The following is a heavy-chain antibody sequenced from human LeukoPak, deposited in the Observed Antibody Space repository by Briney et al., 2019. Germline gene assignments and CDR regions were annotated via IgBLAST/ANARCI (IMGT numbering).Heavy chain of an antibody. CDR1: GFTFSSYS. CDR3: ASLYSSSRPSDY. D-gene: IGHD6-13*01. Sequence: GGSLRLSCAASGFTFSSYSMNWVRQAPGRGLEWVSSISSSSSYIYYADSVKGRFTISRDNSKNTLYLQMNSLRAEDTAVYYCASLYSSSRPSDYWGQGTLVTVSS. J-gene: IGHJ4*02. V-gene: IGHV3-21*01. CDR2: ISSSSSYI.